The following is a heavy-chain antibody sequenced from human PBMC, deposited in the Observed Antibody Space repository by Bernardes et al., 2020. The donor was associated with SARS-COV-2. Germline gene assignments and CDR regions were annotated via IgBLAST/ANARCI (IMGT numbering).Heavy chain of an antibody. CDR2: IWYDGSNE. CDR3: ARDFKYCTAFVCHSANHYYGMDA. Sequence: GGSLRLSCAASGFTFSSYGMHWVRQAPGKGLEWVALIWYDGSNEFYADSVKGRFTISRDNSKNTLYLQMSSLRAEDTALYYCARDFKYCTAFVCHSANHYYGMDAWGQGTTVTVSS. CDR1: GFTFSSYG. D-gene: IGHD2-8*02. J-gene: IGHJ6*02. V-gene: IGHV3-33*01.